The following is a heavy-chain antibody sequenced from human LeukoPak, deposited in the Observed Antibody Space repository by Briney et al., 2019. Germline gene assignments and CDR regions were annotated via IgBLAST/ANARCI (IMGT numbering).Heavy chain of an antibody. CDR2: IYPGDSDT. D-gene: IGHD6-6*01. Sequence: GESLKISCKASGYTFTNYWIGWVRQMPGKGLECMGIIYPGDSDTRYSPSFEGQVTISADKSISTAYLQWSSLKASDTAMYYCARLISSSHYYYMDVWGKGATVTVSS. CDR1: GYTFTNYW. CDR3: ARLISSSHYYYMDV. J-gene: IGHJ6*03. V-gene: IGHV5-51*01.